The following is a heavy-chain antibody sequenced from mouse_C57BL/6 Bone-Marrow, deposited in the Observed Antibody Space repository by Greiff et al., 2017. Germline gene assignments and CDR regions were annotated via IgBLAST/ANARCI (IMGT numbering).Heavy chain of an antibody. CDR1: GFNIKDDY. CDR3: TAHGPYSMDY. D-gene: IGHD1-2*01. V-gene: IGHV14-4*01. Sequence: EVQLQQSGAELVRPGASVKLSCTASGFNIKDDYMPWVKQRPEQGLEWIGGIDPGNGDTEYASKFQGRATIHADTSSNPPYLQLSSLASEDTSVYSCTAHGPYSMDYWGQGTSVTVSS. J-gene: IGHJ4*01. CDR2: IDPGNGDT.